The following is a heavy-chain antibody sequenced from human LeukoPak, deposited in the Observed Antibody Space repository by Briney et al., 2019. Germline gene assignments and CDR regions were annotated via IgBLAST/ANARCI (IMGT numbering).Heavy chain of an antibody. CDR3: VKGRPARYSSSWQEYFQH. V-gene: IGHV3-30*02. CDR2: IRYDGSNK. J-gene: IGHJ1*01. D-gene: IGHD6-13*01. Sequence: GGSLRLSCAASGFTFSSYGMHWVRQAPGKGLEWVAFIRYDGSNKYYADSVKGRFTISRDNSKNTLYLQMNSLRAEDTAVYYCVKGRPARYSSSWQEYFQHWGQGTLVTVSS. CDR1: GFTFSSYG.